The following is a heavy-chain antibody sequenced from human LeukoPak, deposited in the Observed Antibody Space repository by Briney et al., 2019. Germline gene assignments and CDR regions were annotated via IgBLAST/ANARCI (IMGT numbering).Heavy chain of an antibody. CDR3: SFLVREPQH. Sequence: PGGSLRLSCAVSGFTFSTYWMSWVRQAPGQGLDWVAITEIDGSDRKYEAPVKGRFTISSGNAKKSLFLQISSLEAEGTAIYYHSFLVREPQHWGRGTMVTVSS. CDR2: TEIDGSDR. J-gene: IGHJ1*01. CDR1: GFTFSTYW. D-gene: IGHD3-10*01. V-gene: IGHV3-7*01.